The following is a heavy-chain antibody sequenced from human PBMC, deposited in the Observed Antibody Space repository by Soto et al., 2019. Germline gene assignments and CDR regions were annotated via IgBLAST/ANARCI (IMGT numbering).Heavy chain of an antibody. V-gene: IGHV1-2*02. CDR1: GYTFTGYY. Sequence: ASVKVSCKASGYTFTGYYMHWVRQAPGQGLEWTGWINPNSGGTNYAQKFQGRVTMTRDTSISTAYMELSRLRSDDTAVYYCARDYCSSTSCSLPIDYWGQGTLVTVSS. J-gene: IGHJ4*02. CDR3: ARDYCSSTSCSLPIDY. D-gene: IGHD2-2*01. CDR2: INPNSGGT.